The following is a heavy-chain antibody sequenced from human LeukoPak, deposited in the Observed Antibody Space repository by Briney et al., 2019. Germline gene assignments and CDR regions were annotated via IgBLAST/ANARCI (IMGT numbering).Heavy chain of an antibody. CDR3: ASGKQQLAPDY. V-gene: IGHV3-30-3*01. J-gene: IGHJ4*02. Sequence: PGRSLRLSCAASGFTFSSYAMHWVRQAPGKGLEWVAVISYDGSNKYYADSVKGRFTISRDNAKNSLYLQMNSLRAEDTAVYYCASGKQQLAPDYWGQGTLVTVSS. CDR2: ISYDGSNK. D-gene: IGHD6-13*01. CDR1: GFTFSSYA.